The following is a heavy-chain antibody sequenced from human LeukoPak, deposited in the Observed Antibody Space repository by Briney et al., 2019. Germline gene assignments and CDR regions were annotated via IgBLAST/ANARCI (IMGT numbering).Heavy chain of an antibody. Sequence: GGSLRLSCAASGFTFSSYSMHWVRQAPGKGLEWVANIKQDGSARYYVDSVKGRFTISRDNAKNSLYLQMNSLRAEDTAVYYCARSRFYFDYWGQGTLVTVSS. V-gene: IGHV3-7*01. CDR1: GFTFSSYS. J-gene: IGHJ4*02. CDR3: ARSRFYFDY. CDR2: IKQDGSAR.